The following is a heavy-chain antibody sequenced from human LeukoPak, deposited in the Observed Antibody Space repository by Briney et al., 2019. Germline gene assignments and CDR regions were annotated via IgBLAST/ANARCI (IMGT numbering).Heavy chain of an antibody. J-gene: IGHJ4*02. CDR3: ARGVAMARDFDY. Sequence: PGGSLRLSCAASGFTFRSNWMHWIRQAPGKGLVWVSRINSDESSTSYADSVKGRFTISRDNAKNTLYLQMNSLRAEDTAVYYCARGVAMARDFDYWGQGTLVTVSS. V-gene: IGHV3-74*01. D-gene: IGHD5-18*01. CDR1: GFTFRSNW. CDR2: INSDESST.